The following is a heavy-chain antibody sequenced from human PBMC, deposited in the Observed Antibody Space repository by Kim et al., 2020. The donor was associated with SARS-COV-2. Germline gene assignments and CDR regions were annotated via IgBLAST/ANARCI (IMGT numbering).Heavy chain of an antibody. CDR2: SASTGDT. V-gene: IGHV3-13*01. Sequence: GGSLRLSCVTSGFTFSTYAMHWVRQVPGKGLEWVSVSASTGDTYYLDSVKGRLTISREDAKNSLFLQMNSLTPGDTAVYYCPRGGGGEILTGYTRPYYYYGMDVWGQGTPVTVSS. CDR1: GFTFSTYA. J-gene: IGHJ6*02. CDR3: PRGGGGEILTGYTRPYYYYGMDV. D-gene: IGHD3-9*01.